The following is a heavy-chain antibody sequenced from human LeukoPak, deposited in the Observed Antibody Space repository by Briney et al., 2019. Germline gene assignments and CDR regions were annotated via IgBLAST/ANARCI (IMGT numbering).Heavy chain of an antibody. V-gene: IGHV1-2*02. CDR1: RYTFTGYY. D-gene: IGHD6-19*01. CDR2: INPNSGGT. Sequence: GASVKVSCKASRYTFTGYYMHWVRQAPGQGLEWMGWINPNSGGTNYAQKFQGRVTMTRDTSISTAYMELSRLRSDDTAVYYCAREAVAGLNWFDPWGQGTLVTVSS. CDR3: AREAVAGLNWFDP. J-gene: IGHJ5*02.